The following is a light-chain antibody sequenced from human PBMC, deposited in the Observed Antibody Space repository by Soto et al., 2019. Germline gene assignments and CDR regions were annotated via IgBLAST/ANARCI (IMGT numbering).Light chain of an antibody. Sequence: EIVFTQSPPTLSLSPGERATLSCRASQSVSSYLAWYQQKPGQAPRLLIYDASNTATGIPARFSGSGSGTDFTLTISSLEPEDFAVYYCQQRSNWTLTFGGGTKVDIK. CDR1: QSVSSY. CDR2: DAS. V-gene: IGKV3-11*01. J-gene: IGKJ4*01. CDR3: QQRSNWTLT.